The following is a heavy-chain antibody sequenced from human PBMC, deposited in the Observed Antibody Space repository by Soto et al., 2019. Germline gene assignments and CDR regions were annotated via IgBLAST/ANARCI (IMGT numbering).Heavy chain of an antibody. V-gene: IGHV3-23*01. CDR3: AKDAPGYCSSTSCPSLDY. Sequence: VQLLESGGGLVQPGGSLRLSCAASGFTFSSYAMSWVRQAPGKGLEWVSAISGSGGSTYYADSVKGRFTISRDNSKNTLYLQMNSLRAEDTAVYYCAKDAPGYCSSTSCPSLDYWGQGTLVTVSS. CDR2: ISGSGGST. D-gene: IGHD2-2*01. CDR1: GFTFSSYA. J-gene: IGHJ4*02.